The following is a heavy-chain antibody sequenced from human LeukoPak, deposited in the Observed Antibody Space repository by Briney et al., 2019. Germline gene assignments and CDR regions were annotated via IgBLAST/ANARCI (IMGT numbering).Heavy chain of an antibody. J-gene: IGHJ4*02. CDR2: IYYSGST. V-gene: IGHV4-59*01. CDR1: GGSISSYY. CDR3: ARVGSSWSTVHY. Sequence: SETLSLTCTVSGGSISSYYWSWIRQPPGKGLEWIGYIYYSGSTNYNPSLKSRVTISVDTSKNQFSLKLSSVTAADTAVYYCARVGSSWSTVHYWGQGTLVTVSS. D-gene: IGHD6-13*01.